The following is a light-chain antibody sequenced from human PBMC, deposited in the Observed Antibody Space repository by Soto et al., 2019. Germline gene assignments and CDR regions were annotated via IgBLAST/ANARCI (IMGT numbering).Light chain of an antibody. Sequence: EIVMTQSPFTLSVSPGDRATLSCRASQNINTKLAWYQQMPGQAPRLLIHGASTRATGIPARFSGSGSGTEFTLTISSLQSEDFAVYYCQQYNNWPPLTFGGGTKVDI. CDR3: QQYNNWPPLT. J-gene: IGKJ4*01. CDR1: QNINTK. CDR2: GAS. V-gene: IGKV3-15*01.